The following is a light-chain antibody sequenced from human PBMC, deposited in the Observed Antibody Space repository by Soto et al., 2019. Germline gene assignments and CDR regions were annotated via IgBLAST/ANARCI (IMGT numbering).Light chain of an antibody. CDR2: AVS. Sequence: RIAPSPSSPSPPLGETESDPWRPSQTIGAYLNWYQQRPGEAPKLLIYAVSNLRDGVPSRFSGSGSGTEFTLTIGSLHPEDYATYYCQQTYITSWTFGQGTKVDIK. CDR1: QTIGAY. V-gene: IGKV1-39*01. CDR3: QQTYITSWT. J-gene: IGKJ1*01.